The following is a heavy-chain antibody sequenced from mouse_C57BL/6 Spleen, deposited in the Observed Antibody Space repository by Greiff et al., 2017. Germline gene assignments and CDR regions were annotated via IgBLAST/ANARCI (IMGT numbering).Heavy chain of an antibody. D-gene: IGHD1-1*01. V-gene: IGHV1-53*01. CDR2: INPSNGGT. CDR3: ARAPPYYYGSTYYAMDY. J-gene: IGHJ4*01. CDR1: GYTFTSYW. Sequence: VQLQQSGTELVKPGASVKLSCKASGYTFTSYWMHWVKQRPGQGLEWIGNINPSNGGTNYNEKFKSKATLTVDKSSSTAYMQLSSLTSEDSAVYYCARAPPYYYGSTYYAMDYWGQGTSVTVSS.